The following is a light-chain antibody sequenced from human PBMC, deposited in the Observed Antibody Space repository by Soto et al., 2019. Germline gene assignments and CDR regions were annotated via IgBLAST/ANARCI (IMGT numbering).Light chain of an antibody. Sequence: IVLTQSPGTLSLSPGERATLSCRASQTVTRSYLAGYQQKPGQAPRLLISGVSRRAPGIPDRFSGDGSGTDFTLTISRLEPEDYAVYYCPQYGGSPITFGQGTRLEIK. CDR1: QTVTRSY. CDR3: PQYGGSPIT. CDR2: GVS. J-gene: IGKJ5*01. V-gene: IGKV3-20*01.